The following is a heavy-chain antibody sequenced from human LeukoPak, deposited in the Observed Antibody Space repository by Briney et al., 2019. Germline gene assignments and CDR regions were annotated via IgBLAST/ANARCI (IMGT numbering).Heavy chain of an antibody. CDR3: ARESYCGGDCYEDYYYYYMDV. D-gene: IGHD2-21*01. CDR2: IKQDGSEK. J-gene: IGHJ6*03. V-gene: IGHV3-7*01. Sequence: GGSLRLSCAASGFTFSSYWMSWVRQAPGKGLEWVANIKQDGSEKYHVDSVKGRFTISRDNAKNSLYLQMNSLRAEDTAVYYCARESYCGGDCYEDYYYYYMDVWGKGTTVTVSS. CDR1: GFTFSSYW.